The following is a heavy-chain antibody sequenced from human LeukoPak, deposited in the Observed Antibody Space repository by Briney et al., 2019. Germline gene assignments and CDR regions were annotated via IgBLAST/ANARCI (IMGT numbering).Heavy chain of an antibody. J-gene: IGHJ4*02. CDR2: IKQDGSEK. CDR1: GFTFSSYW. D-gene: IGHD2-8*01. Sequence: GGSLRLSXAASGFTFSSYWMSWVRQAPGKGLEWVANIKQDGSEKYYVDSVKGRFTISRDNAKNSLYLQMNSLRAEDTAVYYCARIPTIFVPWDSHRGQGTLVTVSS. CDR3: ARIPTIFVPWDSH. V-gene: IGHV3-7*01.